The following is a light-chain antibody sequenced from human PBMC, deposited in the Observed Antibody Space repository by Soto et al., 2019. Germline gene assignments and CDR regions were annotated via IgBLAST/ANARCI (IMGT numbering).Light chain of an antibody. CDR1: QGISNY. J-gene: IGKJ5*01. CDR3: QHRHSYPTT. V-gene: IGKV1-9*01. Sequence: DIQLTQSPSFLSASVGDGITISCRASQGISNYLAWYQQKPGKAPKLLIHSASTLQSGVPSRFSGSGGGTEFTLTISSLQPEDFATYYCQHRHSYPTTFGQGTRLEIK. CDR2: SAS.